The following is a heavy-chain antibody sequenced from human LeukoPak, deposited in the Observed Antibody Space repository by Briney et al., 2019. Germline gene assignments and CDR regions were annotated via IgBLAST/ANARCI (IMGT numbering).Heavy chain of an antibody. V-gene: IGHV3-21*01. CDR3: ARDPRPNCSGGSCYGY. CDR1: GFTVSSNY. J-gene: IGHJ4*02. CDR2: ISSSSSYI. Sequence: GGSLRLSCAASGFTVSSNYMSWVRQAPGKGLEWVSSISSSSSYIYYADSVKGRFTISRDNAKNSLYLQMNSLRAEDTAVYYCARDPRPNCSGGSCYGYWGQGTLVTVSS. D-gene: IGHD2-15*01.